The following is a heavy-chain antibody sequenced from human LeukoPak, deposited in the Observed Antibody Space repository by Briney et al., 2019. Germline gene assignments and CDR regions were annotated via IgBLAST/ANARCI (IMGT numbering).Heavy chain of an antibody. CDR2: ISAYNGNT. Sequence: ASVKVSCKASGYTFTCYGISWVRQAPGQGLEWMGWISAYNGNTNYAQKLQGRVTMTTDTSTSTAYMELRSLRSDDTAVYYCAREAVRGVVLGTPQRVDYWGQGTLVTVSS. D-gene: IGHD3-3*01. J-gene: IGHJ4*02. CDR1: GYTFTCYG. CDR3: AREAVRGVVLGTPQRVDY. V-gene: IGHV1-18*01.